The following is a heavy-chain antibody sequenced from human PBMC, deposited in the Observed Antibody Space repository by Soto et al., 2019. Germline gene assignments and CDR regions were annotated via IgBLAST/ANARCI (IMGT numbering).Heavy chain of an antibody. CDR3: ASPVGATSFHFDY. CDR2: MNPNSGST. Sequence: QVQLVQSGAEVKKPGASVKVSCKASGYTFTSYDVNWVRLAPGQGLEWMGWMNPNSGSTDYAQKFQGRVTMTRNISISTAYMELSSLRSEDSSAHYCASPVGATSFHFDYWGQGTLVTVSS. J-gene: IGHJ4*02. D-gene: IGHD1-26*01. V-gene: IGHV1-8*01. CDR1: GYTFTSYD.